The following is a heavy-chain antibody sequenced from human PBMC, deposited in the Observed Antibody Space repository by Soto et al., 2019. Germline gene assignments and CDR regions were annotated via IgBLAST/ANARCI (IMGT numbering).Heavy chain of an antibody. V-gene: IGHV4-39*01. D-gene: IGHD4-17*01. Sequence: SETLSLTCTVSGGSISSSSYYWGWIRQPPVKGLECIASIYYSGSTYYNPSLKSRVTISVDTSKNQFSLKLISLTAADTAVYYCAGRTTFDYWGQGTLVTVSS. J-gene: IGHJ4*02. CDR2: IYYSGST. CDR1: GGSISSSSYY. CDR3: AGRTTFDY.